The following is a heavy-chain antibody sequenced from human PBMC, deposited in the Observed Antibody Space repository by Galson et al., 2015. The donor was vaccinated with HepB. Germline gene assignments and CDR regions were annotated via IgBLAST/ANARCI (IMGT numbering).Heavy chain of an antibody. J-gene: IGHJ4*02. CDR3: AKDSRDGYNLCLMY. V-gene: IGHV3-30*18. Sequence: SLRLSCAASEFTFSSYGMHWVRQAPGKGLEWVAVISYDGSNKYYADSVKGRFTISRDNSKNTLYLQMNSLRAEDTAVYYCAKDSRDGYNLCLMYWGQGTLVTVSS. CDR2: ISYDGSNK. CDR1: EFTFSSYG. D-gene: IGHD5-24*01.